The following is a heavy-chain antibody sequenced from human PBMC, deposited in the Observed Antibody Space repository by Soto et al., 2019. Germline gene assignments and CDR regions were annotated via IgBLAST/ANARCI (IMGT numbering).Heavy chain of an antibody. J-gene: IGHJ6*03. V-gene: IGHV4-34*01. CDR3: ARAPVTSLDYYYYYMDV. CDR2: INHSGST. D-gene: IGHD4-17*01. Sequence: SETLSLTCAVYGGSFSGYYWSWIRQPPGKGLEWIGEINHSGSTNYNPSLKSRVTISVDTSKNQFSLKLSSVTAADTAVYYCARAPVTSLDYYYYYMDVWGKGTTVTVSS. CDR1: GGSFSGYY.